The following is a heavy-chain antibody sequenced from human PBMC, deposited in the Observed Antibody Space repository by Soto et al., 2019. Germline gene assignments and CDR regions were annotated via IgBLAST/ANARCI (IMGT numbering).Heavy chain of an antibody. CDR2: VSWDGKVK. V-gene: IGHV3-30*03. J-gene: IGHJ2*01. Sequence: QVQLAESGGGVVQPGRSLRLSCVASGFTFTTYSIHWLRQAPGKGLEWVSVVSWDGKVKYYADSVKGRFTASRDNFKNTAFLEMNSLTTEDTSVYYCAIEDSNDNWYFDFWGRGTRVTVSS. D-gene: IGHD3-22*01. CDR1: GFTFTTYS. CDR3: AIEDSNDNWYFDF.